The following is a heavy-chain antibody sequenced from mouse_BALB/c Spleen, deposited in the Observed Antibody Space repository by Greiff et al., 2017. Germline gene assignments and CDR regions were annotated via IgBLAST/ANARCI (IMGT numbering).Heavy chain of an antibody. D-gene: IGHD2-10*01. CDR3: ARAYYGNLYYAMDY. CDR2: ISSGGST. CDR1: GFTFSSYT. Sequence: DVMLVESGGGLVQPGGSLKLSCAASGFTFSSYTMSWVRQTPEKRLEWVASISSGGSTYYPDSVKGRFTISRDNARNILYLQMSSLRSEDTAMYYCARAYYGNLYYAMDYWGQGTSVTVSS. J-gene: IGHJ4*01. V-gene: IGHV5-6-5*01.